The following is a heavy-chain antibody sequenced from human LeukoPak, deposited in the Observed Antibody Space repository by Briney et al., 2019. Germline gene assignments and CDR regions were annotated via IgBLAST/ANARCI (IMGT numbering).Heavy chain of an antibody. J-gene: IGHJ6*03. Sequence: GGSLRLSCEASGFTFSNYWMSWVRQAPGKGLEWVAYIKQDGSEKYYVDSVKGRFTLPRDNAKNSVYLQMNSLRVDDTAVYYCARSSGYYSSLFYMHVWGKGTTVTVSS. CDR2: IKQDGSEK. CDR1: GFTFSNYW. CDR3: ARSSGYYSSLFYMHV. V-gene: IGHV3-7*01. D-gene: IGHD3-22*01.